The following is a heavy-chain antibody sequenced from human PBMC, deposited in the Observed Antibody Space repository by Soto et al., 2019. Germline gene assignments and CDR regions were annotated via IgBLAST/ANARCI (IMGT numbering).Heavy chain of an antibody. CDR1: GGSVSTGY. CDR2: MYFGGSF. J-gene: IGHJ5*02. V-gene: IGHV4-59*08. D-gene: IGHD3-22*01. CDR3: ARLGAYYQSLDP. Sequence: PSETLPLTCTVSGGSVSTGYWIWLRQPPGKGLEWIGFMYFGGSFNYNPSLTSRVTISLETSKSQFSLRLTSVTAADTAVYYCARLGAYYQSLDPWGPGTLVTVSS.